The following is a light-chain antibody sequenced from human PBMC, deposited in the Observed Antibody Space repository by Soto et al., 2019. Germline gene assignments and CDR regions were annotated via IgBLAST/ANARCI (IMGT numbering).Light chain of an antibody. J-gene: IGKJ4*01. CDR1: QGISSF. CDR2: AAS. CDR3: QQANSFPPLT. V-gene: IGKV1-12*01. Sequence: DIQMTQSPSSVSASVGDRVTITCRASQGISSFLAWYQQKPGKAPKLLIYAASSLQSGVPSRFSGSGSGTDFTLTISSLQPEDFATYYCQQANSFPPLTFGGGTKVEIK.